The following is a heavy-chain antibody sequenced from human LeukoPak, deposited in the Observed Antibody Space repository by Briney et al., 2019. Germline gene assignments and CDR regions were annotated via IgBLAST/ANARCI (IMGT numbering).Heavy chain of an antibody. CDR3: ARGYYGSGSSWFDP. V-gene: IGHV3-53*01. CDR2: IYRGGIT. D-gene: IGHD3-10*01. J-gene: IGHJ5*02. CDR1: GFTVSSNY. Sequence: GGSLRLSCAVSGFTVSSNYMNWVRQAPGKGLEWVSVIYRGGITYYADSVKGRFTISRDNSKNTLYLQMNSLRAEDTAVYYCARGYYGSGSSWFDPWGQGTLVTVSS.